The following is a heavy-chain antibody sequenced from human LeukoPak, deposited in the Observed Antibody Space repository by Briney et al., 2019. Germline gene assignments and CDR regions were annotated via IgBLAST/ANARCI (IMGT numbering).Heavy chain of an antibody. CDR1: GYTFTSYD. D-gene: IGHD3-3*01. J-gene: IGHJ6*03. Sequence: GASVKVSCKASGYTFTSYDINWVRQATGQGLEWMGWMNPNSGNTGYAQKFQGRVTMTRNTSISTVYMELSSLRSEDTAVYYCATKTDITIFYYMDVWGKGTTVTVSS. CDR3: ATKTDITIFYYMDV. CDR2: MNPNSGNT. V-gene: IGHV1-8*01.